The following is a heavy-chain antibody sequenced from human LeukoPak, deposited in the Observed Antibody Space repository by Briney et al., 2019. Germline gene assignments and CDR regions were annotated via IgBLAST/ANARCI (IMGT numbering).Heavy chain of an antibody. D-gene: IGHD3-22*01. V-gene: IGHV3-30-3*01. Sequence: PGGSLRLSCAASGFTFSGYPIHWVRQAPGKGLEWVAVISYDGSNKYYADSVKGRFTISRDNAKNSLYLQMNSLRAEDTAVYYCARTYYYDSSGFRWGQGTLVTVSS. CDR3: ARTYYYDSSGFR. J-gene: IGHJ4*02. CDR1: GFTFSGYP. CDR2: ISYDGSNK.